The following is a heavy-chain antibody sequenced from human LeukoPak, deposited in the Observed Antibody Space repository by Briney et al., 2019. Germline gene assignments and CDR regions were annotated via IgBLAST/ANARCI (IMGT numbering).Heavy chain of an antibody. Sequence: GGSLRLSCAASGFSFNNYAMSWVRQAPGKGLEWVATITGRGDATYYADSVKGRFTISRDNSKNTLYLQMDSLRADDTAVYYCARDSSMLRGPLVIYYLDFWGQGSLVTVSS. D-gene: IGHD3-16*01. CDR1: GFSFNNYA. CDR2: ITGRGDAT. CDR3: ARDSSMLRGPLVIYYLDF. V-gene: IGHV3-23*01. J-gene: IGHJ4*02.